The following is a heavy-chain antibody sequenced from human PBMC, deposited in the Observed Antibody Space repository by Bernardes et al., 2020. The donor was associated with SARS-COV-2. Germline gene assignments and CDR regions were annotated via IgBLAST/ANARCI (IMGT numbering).Heavy chain of an antibody. CDR2: IYFSGSS. CDR3: AGSSCGIDCYIGGLRSWDYGMDV. CDR1: GCSISSINYY. D-gene: IGHD2-21*02. V-gene: IGHV4-39*01. J-gene: IGHJ6*02. Sequence: ESLSLTCTVSGCSISSINYYWVRLPQPLGKGLEWIGSIYFSGSSYYNPSLLRRASYSIDTSKNQFSLNQSFVTAADTAVYYCAGSSCGIDCYIGGLRSWDYGMDVWGQGTTVTVSS.